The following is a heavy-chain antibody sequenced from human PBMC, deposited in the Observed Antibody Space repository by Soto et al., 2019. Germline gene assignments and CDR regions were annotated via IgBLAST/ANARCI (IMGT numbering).Heavy chain of an antibody. CDR1: GFTFDDYT. D-gene: IGHD3-22*01. J-gene: IGHJ1*01. V-gene: IGHV3-43*01. CDR2: ISWDGGST. Sequence: PGGSLRLSCAASGFTFDDYTMHWVRQAPGKGLEWVSLISWDGGSTYYADSVKGRFTISRDNSKNSLYLQMNSLRTEDTASYYCARDRVESGYPEYFQHWGQGTLVTVSS. CDR3: ARDRVESGYPEYFQH.